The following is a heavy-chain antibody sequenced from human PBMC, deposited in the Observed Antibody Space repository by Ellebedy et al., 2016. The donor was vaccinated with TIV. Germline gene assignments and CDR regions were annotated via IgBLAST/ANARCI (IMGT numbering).Heavy chain of an antibody. V-gene: IGHV3-30-3*01. CDR3: ARGPTYYDYVWGSYTFDY. Sequence: GESLKISCAASGFTFNKYAMHWVRQAPDKGLEWVAVISYDGSNKYYADSVKGRFTISRDNSKNTLYLQMDSLRAEDTAVYYCARGPTYYDYVWGSYTFDYWGQGTLVTVSS. D-gene: IGHD3-16*01. CDR1: GFTFNKYA. CDR2: ISYDGSNK. J-gene: IGHJ4*02.